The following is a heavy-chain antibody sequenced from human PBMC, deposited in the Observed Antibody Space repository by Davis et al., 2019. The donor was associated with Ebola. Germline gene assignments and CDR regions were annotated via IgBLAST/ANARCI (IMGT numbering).Heavy chain of an antibody. CDR3: ARERIS. CDR2: ISFDGSNK. Sequence: GGSLRLSCAASGFTFDDYAMNWVRQAPGKGLEWVAIISFDGSNKYYADSVKGRFTISRDNTKNSLYLQMNSLRAEDTAVYYCARERISWGQGTLVTVSS. V-gene: IGHV3-30*04. J-gene: IGHJ4*02. D-gene: IGHD3-3*02. CDR1: GFTFDDYA.